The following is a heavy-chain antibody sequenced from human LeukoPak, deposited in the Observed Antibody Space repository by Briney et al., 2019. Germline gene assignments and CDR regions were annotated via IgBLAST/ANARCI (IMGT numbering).Heavy chain of an antibody. Sequence: SETLSLTCTVSGDSVSSYYWNWIRQPPGKGPEWIGYIHQSGSTNNNPSLRSRVTMSVDTSRNQFSLDLISVTAADTAAYYCARWNDGNHHFDCWSQGTLVTVSA. CDR3: ARWNDGNHHFDC. V-gene: IGHV4-59*02. J-gene: IGHJ4*02. D-gene: IGHD1-1*01. CDR2: IHQSGST. CDR1: GDSVSSYY.